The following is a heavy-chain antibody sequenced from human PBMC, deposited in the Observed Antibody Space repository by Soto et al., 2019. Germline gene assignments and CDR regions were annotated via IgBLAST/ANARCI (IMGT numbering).Heavy chain of an antibody. CDR3: AHSRCGGDCLRSYSSHYYYGMDV. D-gene: IGHD2-21*02. V-gene: IGHV2-5*02. CDR2: IYWDDDK. J-gene: IGHJ6*02. Sequence: QITLKESGPTLVKPTQTLTLTCTFSGFSLSTGGVGVGWIRQPPGKALEWLALIYWDDDKRYSPSLKSRLTVTKDTSKNQLVLTMTNRDPVDTATYYCAHSRCGGDCLRSYSSHYYYGMDVWGQGTTVTVSS. CDR1: GFSLSTGGVG.